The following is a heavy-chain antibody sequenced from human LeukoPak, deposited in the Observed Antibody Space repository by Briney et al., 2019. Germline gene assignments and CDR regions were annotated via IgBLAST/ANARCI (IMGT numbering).Heavy chain of an antibody. CDR3: ARSPVPATIIARAFDV. J-gene: IGHJ3*01. CDR1: GYSFTNYW. Sequence: GESLKISCKASGYSFTNYWIGWVRQVPGQGLEWMGIIYPGDSDTRYSPSFQGQVTISADKSITTASLQWSSLKASDSAIYYCARSPVPATIIARAFDVWGPGTMVTVSS. CDR2: IYPGDSDT. V-gene: IGHV5-51*01. D-gene: IGHD2-2*02.